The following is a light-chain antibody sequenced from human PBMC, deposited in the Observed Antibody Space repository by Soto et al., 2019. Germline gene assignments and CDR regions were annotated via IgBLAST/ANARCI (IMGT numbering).Light chain of an antibody. V-gene: IGKV3-15*01. J-gene: IGKJ1*01. CDR2: AAS. CDR3: QEYNDWPRGT. CDR1: QSVNTN. Sequence: EVVMTQSPATLSVSPGERATLSCRASQSVNTNLAWYQQRPGQAPRVLIYAASTRATGIADRFSGSGSGTDFTLTISSLQPEDIGLCYCQEYNDWPRGTFGQGTKVELK.